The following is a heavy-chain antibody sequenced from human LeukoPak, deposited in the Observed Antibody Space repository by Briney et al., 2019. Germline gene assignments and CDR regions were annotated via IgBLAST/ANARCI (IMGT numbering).Heavy chain of an antibody. CDR3: ARRGGRVPAAI. Sequence: GRPLRLSCAASGFSFSTYGMDWVRQAPGKGLEWVAVIWYDGSKKYYADSVKGRFTISRDNAKNSLYLQMNSLRAEDTAVYYCARRGGRVPAAIWGQGTLVTVSS. J-gene: IGHJ4*02. CDR1: GFSFSTYG. CDR2: IWYDGSKK. D-gene: IGHD2-2*01. V-gene: IGHV3-33*01.